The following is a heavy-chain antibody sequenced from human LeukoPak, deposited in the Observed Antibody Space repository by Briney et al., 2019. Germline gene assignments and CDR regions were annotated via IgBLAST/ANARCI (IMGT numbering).Heavy chain of an antibody. CDR2: IRYVGINK. J-gene: IGHJ4*02. CDR1: GFTFSTYG. Sequence: PGGSLRLSCAASGFTFSTYGMHWVRQAPGKGLEWVSFIRYVGINKYYADSVKGRFTISRDNSKNTLYLQMNSLRAEDTAVYYCARVRYFDWLGPFDYWGQGTLVTVSS. V-gene: IGHV3-30*02. CDR3: ARVRYFDWLGPFDY. D-gene: IGHD3-9*01.